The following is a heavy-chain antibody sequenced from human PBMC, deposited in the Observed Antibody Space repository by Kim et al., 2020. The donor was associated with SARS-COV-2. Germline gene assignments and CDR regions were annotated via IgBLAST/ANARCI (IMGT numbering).Heavy chain of an antibody. CDR3: ASRLRMNSYAYWYFDL. V-gene: IGHV4-39*01. CDR2: IYYSGST. J-gene: IGHJ2*01. CDR1: GGSISSSSYY. Sequence: SETLSLTCTVSGGSISSSSYYWGWIRQPPGKGLEWIGSIYYSGSTYYNPSLKSRVTISVDTSKNQFSLKLSSVTAADTAVYYCASRLRMNSYAYWYFDLWGRGTLVTVSS. D-gene: IGHD5-18*01.